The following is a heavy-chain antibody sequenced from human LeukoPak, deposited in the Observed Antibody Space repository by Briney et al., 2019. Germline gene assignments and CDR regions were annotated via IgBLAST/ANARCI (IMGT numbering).Heavy chain of an antibody. D-gene: IGHD1-26*01. CDR1: GFTSSSYR. CDR2: ISSSSSYI. J-gene: IGHJ3*02. Sequence: RSGGSLRLSCAASGFTSSSYRMNWVRHAPGKGLEWVSSISSSSSYIYSEDSMKGGFTISRDNAKNSQYLQMNSLRAEDTAVYYCARGLGVPDAFDIWGQGTMVTVSS. CDR3: ARGLGVPDAFDI. V-gene: IGHV3-21*01.